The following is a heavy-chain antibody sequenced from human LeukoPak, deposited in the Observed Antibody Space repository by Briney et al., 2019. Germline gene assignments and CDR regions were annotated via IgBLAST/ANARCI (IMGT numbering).Heavy chain of an antibody. Sequence: GGSLRLSCAASGFTFSSYWMHWVRQAPGKGLVWVSRISSGGSGTNYADSVKGRFTISRDNAKSALYLQMNSLRAEDTAVYYCARGGLSSSFDYWGQGTLVTVSS. CDR2: ISSGGSGT. V-gene: IGHV3-74*01. J-gene: IGHJ4*02. CDR1: GFTFSSYW. D-gene: IGHD6-13*01. CDR3: ARGGLSSSFDY.